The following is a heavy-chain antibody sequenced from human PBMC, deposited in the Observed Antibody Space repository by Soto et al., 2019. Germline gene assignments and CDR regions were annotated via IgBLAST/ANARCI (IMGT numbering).Heavy chain of an antibody. CDR3: AHGRWEESRDGARGWFDP. CDR2: IIPILGIA. J-gene: IGHJ5*02. V-gene: IGHV1-69*02. CDR1: GGTFSSYT. D-gene: IGHD1-26*01. Sequence: QVQLVQSGAEVKKPGSSVKVSCKASGGTFSSYTISWVRQAPGQGLEWMGRIIPILGIANYEQKLQCRVTITADKSTSTASMELSSVRSEYTAVYYCAHGRWEESRDGARGWFDPWGQGNLVTVSS.